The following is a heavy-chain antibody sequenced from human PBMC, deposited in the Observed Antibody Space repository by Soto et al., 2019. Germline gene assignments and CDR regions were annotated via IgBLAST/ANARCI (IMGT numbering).Heavy chain of an antibody. Sequence: ASVKVSCKASGGTFSSYAISWVRQAPGQGPEWMGGIIPIFGTANYAQKFQGRVTITADESTSTAYMELSSLRSEDTAVYYCANNPSAFYYYYGMDVWGQGTTVTVSS. D-gene: IGHD1-1*01. CDR1: GGTFSSYA. CDR3: ANNPSAFYYYYGMDV. V-gene: IGHV1-69*13. CDR2: IIPIFGTA. J-gene: IGHJ6*02.